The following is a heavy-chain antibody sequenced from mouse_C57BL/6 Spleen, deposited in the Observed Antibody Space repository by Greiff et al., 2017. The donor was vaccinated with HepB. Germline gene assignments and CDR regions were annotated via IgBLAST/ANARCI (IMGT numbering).Heavy chain of an antibody. D-gene: IGHD2-5*01. CDR3: ARGGLYYSNCEYYFDY. Sequence: EVMLVESEGGLVQPGSSMKLSCTASGFTFSDYYMAWVRQVPEKGLEWVANINYDGSSTYYLDSLKSRFIFSRDNAKNIQYLQMSSLKSEDTATYCCARGGLYYSNCEYYFDYWGQGTTLTVSS. CDR1: GFTFSDYY. V-gene: IGHV5-16*01. CDR2: INYDGSST. J-gene: IGHJ2*01.